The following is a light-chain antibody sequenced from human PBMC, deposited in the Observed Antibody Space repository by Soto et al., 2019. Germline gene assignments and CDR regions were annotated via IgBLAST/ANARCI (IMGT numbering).Light chain of an antibody. CDR1: SSDIGGYNY. CDR2: EVS. V-gene: IGLV2-14*01. CDR3: SSFTTITTLEV. Sequence: QSALTQPASVSGSPGQSITISCTGTSSDIGGYNYVSWYQQHPGKAPKLMIYEVSNRPSGVSDRFSGSKSGNTASLTISGLQAEDEADYYCSSFTTITTLEVFGGGTNLTVL. J-gene: IGLJ3*02.